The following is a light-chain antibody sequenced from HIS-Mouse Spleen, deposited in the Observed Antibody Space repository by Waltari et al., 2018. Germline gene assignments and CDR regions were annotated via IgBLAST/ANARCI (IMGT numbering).Light chain of an antibody. V-gene: IGLV2-23*03. CDR2: EGS. J-gene: IGLJ2*01. Sequence: QSALTQPASVSGSPGQSITISCTGTRSDVGRYNLVPWYQQHPGKAPKLMIYEGSKRPSGVSNRFSGSKSGNTASLTISGLQAEDEADYYCCSYAGSSTFVVFGGGTKLTVL. CDR1: RSDVGRYNL. CDR3: CSYAGSSTFVV.